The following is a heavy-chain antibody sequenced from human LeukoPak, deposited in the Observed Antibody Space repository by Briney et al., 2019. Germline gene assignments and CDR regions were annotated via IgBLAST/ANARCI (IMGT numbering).Heavy chain of an antibody. CDR1: GFSFNTCN. J-gene: IGHJ5*02. Sequence: GGSLRLSCAASGFSFNTCNMHWIRQAPGKGLEWVAFISFDGVNKYYADSVKGQFIISRDNSKSTLYLQLNSLRTEDTAMYYCVKTFYDIMTGDEGDWFDPWGQGTLVTVSS. V-gene: IGHV3-30-3*01. CDR2: ISFDGVNK. CDR3: VKTFYDIMTGDEGDWFDP. D-gene: IGHD3-9*01.